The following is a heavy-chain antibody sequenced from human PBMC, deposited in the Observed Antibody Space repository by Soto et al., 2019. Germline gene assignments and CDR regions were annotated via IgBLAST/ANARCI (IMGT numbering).Heavy chain of an antibody. CDR2: ISSSSSYI. J-gene: IGHJ6*02. V-gene: IGHV3-21*01. CDR3: ARGVMDV. D-gene: IGHD3-3*01. CDR1: GVTFISYS. Sequence: EVQLVESGGGLVKPGGSLRLSCAASGVTFISYSMNWVRQAPGKGLEWISSISSSSSYIYYADSVKSRFTIARDNATNSLYMPMTSLRAEYTAVYYCARGVMDVWCQGTTLTVAS.